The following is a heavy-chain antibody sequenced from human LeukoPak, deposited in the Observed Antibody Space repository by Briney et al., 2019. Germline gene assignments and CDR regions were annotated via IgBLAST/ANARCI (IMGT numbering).Heavy chain of an antibody. Sequence: ASVKVSCKASGYTFIGYYMHWVRQAPGQGLEWMGWINPNSGGTNYAQKFQGRVTMTRDRSISTAYMELSRLRSDDTAVDYCAKDHTIRSFASWGQGTLVTVSS. D-gene: IGHD1-14*01. V-gene: IGHV1-2*02. J-gene: IGHJ4*02. CDR2: INPNSGGT. CDR1: GYTFIGYY. CDR3: AKDHTIRSFAS.